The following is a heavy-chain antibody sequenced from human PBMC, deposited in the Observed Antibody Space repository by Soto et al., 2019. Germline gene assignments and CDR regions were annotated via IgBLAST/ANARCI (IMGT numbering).Heavy chain of an antibody. CDR1: GGTFSRYS. V-gene: IGHV1-69*01. Sequence: QVQLVQSGAEVKKPGSSVKVSCKASGGTFSRYSINWVRQAPGQGLEWMGGIIRSFGTANYAQKFQGRITITADESTSTAYMELSSLRSDDTAVYYCARDGGRHSGGIDYWGQGTLVTVSS. CDR3: ARDGGRHSGGIDY. J-gene: IGHJ4*02. D-gene: IGHD1-26*01. CDR2: IIRSFGTA.